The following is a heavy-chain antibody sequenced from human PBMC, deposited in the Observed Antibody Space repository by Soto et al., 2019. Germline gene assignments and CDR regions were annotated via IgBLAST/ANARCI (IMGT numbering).Heavy chain of an antibody. CDR3: ARDRLRYCSSNSRSPAYYFAY. V-gene: IGHV1-46*01. CDR2: INPSGGST. CDR1: GYTFTSYY. Sequence: ASVKVSCKASGYTFTSYYMHWVRQAPGQGLEWMGIINPSGGSTSYAQKFQGRVTMTRDTSTSTVYMELSSLRSEDTAVYYCARDRLRYCSSNSRSPAYYFAYWGQGTLVTVSS. J-gene: IGHJ4*02. D-gene: IGHD2-2*01.